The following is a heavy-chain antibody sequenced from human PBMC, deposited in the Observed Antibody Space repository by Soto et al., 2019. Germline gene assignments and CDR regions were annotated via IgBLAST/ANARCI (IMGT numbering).Heavy chain of an antibody. Sequence: QVPLVESGGGLVQPGGSLRLSCAASGFTFSDYYMNWIRQAPGKGLEWVSYISSGAITIYYADSVKGRFTISRDNAKNSLYLQMNSLRAEDTAVYYCAGQYSSSSVEFWGQGTLVTVSS. D-gene: IGHD6-6*01. J-gene: IGHJ4*02. V-gene: IGHV3-11*01. CDR2: ISSGAITI. CDR1: GFTFSDYY. CDR3: AGQYSSSSVEF.